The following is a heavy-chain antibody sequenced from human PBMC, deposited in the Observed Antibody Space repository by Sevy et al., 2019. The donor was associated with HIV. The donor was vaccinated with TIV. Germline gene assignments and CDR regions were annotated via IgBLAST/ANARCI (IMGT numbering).Heavy chain of an antibody. Sequence: ASVKVSCKASGDTFRKYVISWVRQAPGQGLEWMGGIIPVYGTTNYAQKFQARVTFTADASTSTVYMELSRLRSEDTAVYYCARDMTCGGDCYYFDNWSQGTLVTVSS. D-gene: IGHD2-21*02. CDR3: ARDMTCGGDCYYFDN. CDR2: IIPVYGTT. CDR1: GDTFRKYV. V-gene: IGHV1-69*13. J-gene: IGHJ4*02.